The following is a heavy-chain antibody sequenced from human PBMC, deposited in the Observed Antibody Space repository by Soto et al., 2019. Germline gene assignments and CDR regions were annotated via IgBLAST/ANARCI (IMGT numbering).Heavy chain of an antibody. CDR2: IIPIFGTA. CDR3: ARDNGGNPRGWFEP. CDR1: GGTFSSYA. D-gene: IGHD2-15*01. Sequence: SVKVSCKASGGTFSSYAISWVRQAPGQGLEWMGGIIPIFGTANYAQKFQGRVTITADDSTSTAYMELSSLRSEDTVVYYWARDNGGNPRGWFEPWGKGTLVTV. V-gene: IGHV1-69*13. J-gene: IGHJ5*02.